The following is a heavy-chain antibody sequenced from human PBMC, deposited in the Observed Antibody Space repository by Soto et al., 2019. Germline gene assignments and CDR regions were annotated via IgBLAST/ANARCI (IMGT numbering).Heavy chain of an antibody. CDR2: MYNNRSC. J-gene: IGHJ4*02. CDR3: ARVPLDYSNSHYFDF. V-gene: IGHV4-61*01. CDR1: GGSVSRGSFY. D-gene: IGHD6-6*01. Sequence: QVQLQESGPGLVKPSETLSLTCTVYGGSVSRGSFYWSWIRKTPGRGLEWIGIMYNNRSCNYNPSLKSRVTISGTTSKHQCALKLSSVTAADTAAYYCARVPLDYSNSHYFDFWGQRALVTVSS.